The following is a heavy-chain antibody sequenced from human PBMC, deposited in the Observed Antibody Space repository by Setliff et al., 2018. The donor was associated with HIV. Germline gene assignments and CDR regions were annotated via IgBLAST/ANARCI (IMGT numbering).Heavy chain of an antibody. CDR2: IIPILGIA. CDR1: GYTFSNYA. Sequence: SVKVSCKASGYTFSNYALNWVRQAPGQGLEWMGGIIPILGIANYAQKFQGRVTMTTDTSTSTAYMELRSLRSDDTAVYYCARGWVDYNFWSGYLNYYYYGMDVWGQGTTVTVSS. CDR3: ARGWVDYNFWSGYLNYYYYGMDV. V-gene: IGHV1-69*10. J-gene: IGHJ6*02. D-gene: IGHD3-3*01.